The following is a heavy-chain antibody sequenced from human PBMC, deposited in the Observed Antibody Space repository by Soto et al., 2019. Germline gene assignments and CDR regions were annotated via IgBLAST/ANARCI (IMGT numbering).Heavy chain of an antibody. CDR2: IYPGDSHV. D-gene: IGHD6-6*01. V-gene: IGHV5-51*01. CDR1: GNSFTTHW. Sequence: VESVTISCQPSGNSFTTHWIVWVLQMPGKGLEWMGLIYPGDSHVRYGPSFQGQVTISIDRSTTTAYLQWSSLKSSDTAIYYCARLHYSRSFSFYWGQGTMVTVSS. J-gene: IGHJ4*02. CDR3: ARLHYSRSFSFY.